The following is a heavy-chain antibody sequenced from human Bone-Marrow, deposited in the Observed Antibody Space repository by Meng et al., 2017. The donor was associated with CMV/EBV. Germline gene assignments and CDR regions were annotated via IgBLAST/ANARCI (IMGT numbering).Heavy chain of an antibody. Sequence: GSLRLSCAASGFTFSSYGMHWVRQAPGKGLEWVAFIRYDGSNKYYADSVKGRFTISRDNSKNTLYLQMNSLRAEDTDVYYCAKDLNGSPNSSGWLTFDYWGQGTLVTVSS. D-gene: IGHD6-19*01. CDR3: AKDLNGSPNSSGWLTFDY. V-gene: IGHV3-30*02. CDR2: IRYDGSNK. J-gene: IGHJ4*02. CDR1: GFTFSSYG.